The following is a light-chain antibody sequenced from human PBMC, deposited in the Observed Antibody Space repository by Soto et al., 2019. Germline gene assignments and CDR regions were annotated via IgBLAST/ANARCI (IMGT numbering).Light chain of an antibody. CDR1: KGIRSD. CDR2: DAS. V-gene: IGKV1-6*02. J-gene: IGKJ1*01. CDR3: LQDYSYPRT. Sequence: AIQMTQSPSSLSAFVGDRVTITCRASKGIRSDLSWYQEKSAKAPKLLIYDASSLQPGGPPRFIGSGSGTDFTLTITSLQPEDFATYYCLQDYSYPRTSGQGTKVEIK.